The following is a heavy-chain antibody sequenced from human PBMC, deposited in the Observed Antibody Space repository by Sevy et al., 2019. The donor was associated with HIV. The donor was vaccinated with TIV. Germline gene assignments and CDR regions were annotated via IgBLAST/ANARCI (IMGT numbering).Heavy chain of an antibody. CDR2: ISAYNGNT. CDR3: ARDIPYCSSTSCYTDY. V-gene: IGHV1-18*04. D-gene: IGHD2-2*02. Sequence: ASVKVSCKASGYTFTSYGISWVRQAPGQGLEGMGWISAYNGNTNYAQKLQGRVTMTTDTSTSTAYMELRSLRPDDTAVYYCARDIPYCSSTSCYTDYWGQGTLVTVSS. J-gene: IGHJ4*02. CDR1: GYTFTSYG.